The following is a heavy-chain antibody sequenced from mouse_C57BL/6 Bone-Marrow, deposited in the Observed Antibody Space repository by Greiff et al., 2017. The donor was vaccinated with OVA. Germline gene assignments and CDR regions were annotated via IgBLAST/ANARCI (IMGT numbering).Heavy chain of an antibody. Sequence: DVKLVESGGGLVQPGGSLKLSCAASGFTFSDYYMYWVRQTPEKRLEWVANISNGGGSTYYQDTVKGRFTISRDNAKTTLYLQMSRLKSEDTAMYYCARPSYYAYQAWVAYWGQGTLVTVSA. CDR2: ISNGGGST. D-gene: IGHD2-10*01. V-gene: IGHV5-12*01. J-gene: IGHJ3*01. CDR3: ARPSYYAYQAWVAY. CDR1: GFTFSDYY.